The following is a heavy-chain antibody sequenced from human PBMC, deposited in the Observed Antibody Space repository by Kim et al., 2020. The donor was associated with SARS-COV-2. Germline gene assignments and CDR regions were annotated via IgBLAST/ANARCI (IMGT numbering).Heavy chain of an antibody. Sequence: VKGRFTISRDNAKNSLYLQMNSLRAEDTAVYYCARDSTPGTTSYYYYGMDVWGQGTTVTVSS. D-gene: IGHD1-1*01. V-gene: IGHV3-11*05. CDR3: ARDSTPGTTSYYYYGMDV. J-gene: IGHJ6*02.